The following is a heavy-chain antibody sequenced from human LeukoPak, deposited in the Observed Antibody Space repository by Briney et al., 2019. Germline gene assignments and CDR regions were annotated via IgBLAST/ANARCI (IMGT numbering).Heavy chain of an antibody. D-gene: IGHD2-15*01. V-gene: IGHV4-59*01. CDR1: GGSISSNY. CDR3: ATQYGGKRYFDY. J-gene: IGHJ4*02. Sequence: SETLSLACTVLGGSISSNYWSWIRQPPGKGLEWIGYVYNSGSTNYNPSLKSRVTILVDTSKNQFSLKLSSVTAADTAVYYCATQYGGKRYFDYWGQGTLVAVSS. CDR2: VYNSGST.